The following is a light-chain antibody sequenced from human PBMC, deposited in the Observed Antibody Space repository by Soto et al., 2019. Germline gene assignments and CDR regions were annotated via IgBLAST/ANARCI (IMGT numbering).Light chain of an antibody. V-gene: IGKV1-5*01. Sequence: EIQMTQSPSTLSGSVGERVTIAFRASQPISSWLAWYHQKPGKAPKLLIYDASNLESGVPSRFSGSGSGTEFTLTISSLQPDDFATYYCQQYNSYSPTWTFGQGTQVDIK. CDR3: QQYNSYSPTWT. CDR1: QPISSW. J-gene: IGKJ1*01. CDR2: DAS.